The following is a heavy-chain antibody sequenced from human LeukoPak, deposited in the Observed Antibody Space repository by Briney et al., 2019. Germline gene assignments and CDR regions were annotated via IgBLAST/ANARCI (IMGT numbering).Heavy chain of an antibody. Sequence: GGSLRLSCAASGFTFNNYIMNWVRQAPGKGLEWVSSMSSGSSFIYYADSVKGRFTISRDNAKNSLYLQMNSLRAEDTALYYCARESGEWELPDYWGQGTLVTVSS. CDR2: MSSGSSFI. D-gene: IGHD1-26*01. CDR1: GFTFNNYI. J-gene: IGHJ4*02. V-gene: IGHV3-21*04. CDR3: ARESGEWELPDY.